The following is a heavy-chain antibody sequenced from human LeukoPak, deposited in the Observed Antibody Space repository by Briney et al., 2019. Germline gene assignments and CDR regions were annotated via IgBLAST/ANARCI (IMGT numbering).Heavy chain of an antibody. CDR3: ASGPVRGVIMHDLYDY. Sequence: SVKVSCKASGGTFSSYAISWVRQAPGQGLEWMGGIIPIFGTANYAQKFQGRVTITADKSTSTAYMELSSLRSEDTAVYYCASGPVRGVIMHDLYDYWAQGTLVTVSS. CDR1: GGTFSSYA. J-gene: IGHJ4*02. V-gene: IGHV1-69*06. CDR2: IIPIFGTA. D-gene: IGHD3-10*01.